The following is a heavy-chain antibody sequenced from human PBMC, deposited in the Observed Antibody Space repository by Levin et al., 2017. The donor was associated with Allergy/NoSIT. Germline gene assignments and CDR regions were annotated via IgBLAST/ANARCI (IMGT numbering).Heavy chain of an antibody. CDR2: IYYSGNT. CDR3: ARPGSSGWSQFDY. D-gene: IGHD6-19*01. CDR1: GGSISSSGNY. Sequence: GSLRLSCTVSGGSISSSGNYWGWIRQPPGKGLEWIGSIYYSGNTYYNPSLKSRVTISVDTSKNQFSLKLSSVTAADTAVYYCARPGSSGWSQFDYWGQGTLVTVSS. V-gene: IGHV4-39*01. J-gene: IGHJ4*02.